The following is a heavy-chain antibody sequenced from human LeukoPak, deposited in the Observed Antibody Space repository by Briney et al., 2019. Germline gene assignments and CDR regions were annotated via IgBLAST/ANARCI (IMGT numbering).Heavy chain of an antibody. CDR3: ARDFVVGAATVDY. CDR2: ISSSSSYI. D-gene: IGHD2-15*01. Sequence: GGSLRLSCAASGFTFSSYSMNWVRQAPGKGLEWVSSISSSSSYIYYADSVKGRFTISRDNAKNSLYLQINSLRAEDTAVYYCARDFVVGAATVDYWGQGTLVTVSS. V-gene: IGHV3-21*01. CDR1: GFTFSSYS. J-gene: IGHJ4*02.